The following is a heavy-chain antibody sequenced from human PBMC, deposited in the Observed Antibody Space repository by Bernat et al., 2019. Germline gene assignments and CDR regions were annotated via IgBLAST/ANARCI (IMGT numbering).Heavy chain of an antibody. CDR3: ARAPVRFSDFDY. V-gene: IGHV4-34*01. J-gene: IGHJ4*02. Sequence: QVQLQQWGAGLLKPSETLCLTCAVYGGSFSGYYWSWIRQPPGKGLEWIGEINHSGSTNYNPSLMSRVTISVDTSKNQFSLKLSSVTAADTAVYYCARAPVRFSDFDYWGQGTLVTVSS. CDR1: GGSFSGYY. CDR2: INHSGST. D-gene: IGHD3-3*01.